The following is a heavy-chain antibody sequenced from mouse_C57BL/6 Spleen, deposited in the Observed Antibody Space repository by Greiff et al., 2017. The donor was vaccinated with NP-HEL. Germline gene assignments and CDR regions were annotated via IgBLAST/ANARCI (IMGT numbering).Heavy chain of an antibody. J-gene: IGHJ2*01. D-gene: IGHD1-1*01. V-gene: IGHV1-18*01. Sequence: VQLQQSGPELVKPGASVKIPCKASGYTFTDYNMDWVKQSHGKSLEWIGDINPNNGGTISNQKLKGKATLTVAKSSSTAYMELRSLTSEDTAVYYCARTVYYGSFDYWGQGTTLTVSS. CDR3: ARTVYYGSFDY. CDR2: INPNNGGT. CDR1: GYTFTDYN.